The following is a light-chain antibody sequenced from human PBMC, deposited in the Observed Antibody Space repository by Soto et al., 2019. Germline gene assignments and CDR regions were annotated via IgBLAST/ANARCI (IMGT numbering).Light chain of an antibody. Sequence: IVRTQSPATLSVSPGERSTLSCTASQSVSSNLAWYQQNPGQAPRLLIYGASTRATGIPARFSGSGAGTDFTLTISRLEPEDFAVYYCQQYGSSPLTFGGGTRLEIK. CDR2: GAS. CDR3: QQYGSSPLT. CDR1: QSVSSN. J-gene: IGKJ5*01. V-gene: IGKV3-15*01.